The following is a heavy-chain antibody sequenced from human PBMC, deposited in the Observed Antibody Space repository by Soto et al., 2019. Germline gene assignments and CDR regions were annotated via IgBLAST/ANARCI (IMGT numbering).Heavy chain of an antibody. CDR3: ARESEPGEDFGELFQNRYYYYYYGMDV. V-gene: IGHV1-69*13. D-gene: IGHD3-10*01. Sequence: ASVKVSCKASGGTFSSYAISWVRQAPGQGLEWMGGIIPIFGTANYAQKFQGRVTITADESTSTAYMELSSLRSEDTAVYYCARESEPGEDFGELFQNRYYYYYYGMDVWGQGTTVTVSS. J-gene: IGHJ6*02. CDR1: GGTFSSYA. CDR2: IIPIFGTA.